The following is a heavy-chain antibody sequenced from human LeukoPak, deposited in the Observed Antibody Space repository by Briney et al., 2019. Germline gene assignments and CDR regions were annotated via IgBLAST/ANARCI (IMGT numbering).Heavy chain of an antibody. V-gene: IGHV1-3*01. Sequence: ASVKVSCKASGYTFTSYAMHWVRQAPGQRLEGMGWINAGNGNTKYSQKFQGRVTITRDTSASTAYMELSSLRSEDTAVYYCARVKVLLWFGELFDDAFDIWGQGTMVTVSS. D-gene: IGHD3-10*01. J-gene: IGHJ3*02. CDR1: GYTFTSYA. CDR2: INAGNGNT. CDR3: ARVKVLLWFGELFDDAFDI.